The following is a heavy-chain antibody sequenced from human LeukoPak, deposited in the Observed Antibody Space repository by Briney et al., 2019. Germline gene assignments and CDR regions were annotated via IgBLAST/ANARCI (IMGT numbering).Heavy chain of an antibody. CDR2: IYYSGST. V-gene: IGHV4-30-4*01. J-gene: IGHJ4*02. CDR3: SRGLRGRSGYYFDS. CDR1: GGSISSGDYY. Sequence: PSETLSLTCTVSGGSISSGDYYWNWIRHPPGKGLEWIGYIYYSGSTYYNPSLKSRVTISLDTSKTQFSLRLSSVTAADTAVYYCSRGLRGRSGYYFDSWGQGTLVTVSS.